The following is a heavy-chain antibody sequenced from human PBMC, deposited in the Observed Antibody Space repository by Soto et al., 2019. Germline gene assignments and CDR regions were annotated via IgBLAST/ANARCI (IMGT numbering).Heavy chain of an antibody. CDR1: GFTVSSNY. CDR3: ARDRRLPRPSSHRVYCSSTSCLKPYYYYYYGMDV. J-gene: IGHJ6*02. CDR2: IYSGGGT. Sequence: GGSLRLSCAASGFTVSSNYMSWVRQAPGKGLEWVSVIYSGGGTYYADSVKGRFTISRHNSKNTLYLQMNSLRAEDTAVYYCARDRRLPRPSSHRVYCSSTSCLKPYYYYYYGMDVWGQGTTVTVSS. D-gene: IGHD2-2*01. V-gene: IGHV3-53*04.